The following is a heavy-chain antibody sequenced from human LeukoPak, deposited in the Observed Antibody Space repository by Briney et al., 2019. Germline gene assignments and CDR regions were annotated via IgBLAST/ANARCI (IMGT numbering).Heavy chain of an antibody. D-gene: IGHD3-10*01. V-gene: IGHV4-59*12. CDR3: ARDVLLWFGDSYYYYGMDV. CDR2: IYYSGST. CDR1: GGSISSYY. Sequence: SETLSLTCTVSGGSISSYYWSWIRQPPGKGLEWIGYIYYSGSTNYNPSLKSRVTISVDTSKNQFSLKLSSVTAADTAVYYCARDVLLWFGDSYYYYGMDVWGQGTTVTVSS. J-gene: IGHJ6*02.